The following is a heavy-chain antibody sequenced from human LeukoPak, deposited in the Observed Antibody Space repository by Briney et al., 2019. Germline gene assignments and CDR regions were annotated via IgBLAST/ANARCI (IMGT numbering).Heavy chain of an antibody. CDR1: DGSISSYY. CDR2: ISASGNT. CDR3: ARDTRSYDTSGYYYFDY. V-gene: IGHV4-4*07. J-gene: IGHJ4*02. Sequence: SETLSLTCSVSDGSISSYYWSWIRQPAGKGLESIGRISASGNTNYNPSLKSRVTMSVDTSKNQFSLKLSSVTAADTAVYYCARDTRSYDTSGYYYFDYWGQGTLVTVSS. D-gene: IGHD3-22*01.